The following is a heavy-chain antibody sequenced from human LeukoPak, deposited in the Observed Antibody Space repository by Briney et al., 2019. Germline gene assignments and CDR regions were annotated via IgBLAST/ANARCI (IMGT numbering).Heavy chain of an antibody. Sequence: GGSLRLSCAASGFTFSSYWMSWVRQAPGKGLEWVAVIWYGGSNKYYADSVKGRFTISRDNSKNTLYLQMNSLRAEDTAVYYCAREMDYALDYWGQGTLVTVSS. D-gene: IGHD4-17*01. CDR1: GFTFSSYW. CDR2: IWYGGSNK. CDR3: AREMDYALDY. J-gene: IGHJ4*02. V-gene: IGHV3-33*08.